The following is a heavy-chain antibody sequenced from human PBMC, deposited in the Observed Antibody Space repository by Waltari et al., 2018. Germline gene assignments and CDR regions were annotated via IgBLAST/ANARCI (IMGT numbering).Heavy chain of an antibody. Sequence: EVQLVESGGGLVQPGGSPKLSCAASGFTFSGPALHWVRKASGKGREWVGRIRSKVTSDATTDAASVKGRFTISREDSKNTAYLQMNSLKREDTAVYYCTSAYSYAYDPYGMDVWGRGTTVTVSS. J-gene: IGHJ6*02. CDR2: IRSKVTSDAT. CDR3: TSAYSYAYDPYGMDV. D-gene: IGHD5-18*01. CDR1: GFTFSGPA. V-gene: IGHV3-73*02.